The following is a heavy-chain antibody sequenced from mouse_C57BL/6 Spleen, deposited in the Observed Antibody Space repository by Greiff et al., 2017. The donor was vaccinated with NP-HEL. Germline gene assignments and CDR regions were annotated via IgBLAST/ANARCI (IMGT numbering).Heavy chain of an antibody. Sequence: EVQLQQSGPELVKPGASVKISCKASGYSFTGYYMNWVKQSPEKSLEWIGEINPSTGGTTSNQKFKAKATLTVDKSSSTAYMQLKSLTSEDSAVYYCARPSDDYFAYWGQGTLVTVSA. CDR1: GYSFTGYY. D-gene: IGHD2-4*01. V-gene: IGHV1-42*01. J-gene: IGHJ3*01. CDR2: INPSTGGT. CDR3: ARPSDDYFAY.